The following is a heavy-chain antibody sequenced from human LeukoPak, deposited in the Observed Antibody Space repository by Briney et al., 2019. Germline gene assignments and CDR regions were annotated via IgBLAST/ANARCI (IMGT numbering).Heavy chain of an antibody. J-gene: IGHJ5*02. CDR3: ARDSYSNYFWFDP. CDR2: IWYDGSNK. V-gene: IGHV3-33*01. D-gene: IGHD4-11*01. CDR1: GFTFSSYG. Sequence: PGGSLRLSCAASGFTFSSYGMHWVRQAPGKGLEWVAVIWYDGSNKYYADSVKGRFTISRDNSKNTPYLQMNSLRAEDTAVYYCARDSYSNYFWFDPWGQGTLVTVSS.